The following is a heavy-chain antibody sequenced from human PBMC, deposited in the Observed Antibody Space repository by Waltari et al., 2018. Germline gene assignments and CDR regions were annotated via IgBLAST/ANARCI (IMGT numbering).Heavy chain of an antibody. D-gene: IGHD4-17*01. V-gene: IGHV4-4*09. CDR2: IYTRWDH. CDR3: AGERYGDYGRVVNYYVDY. CDR1: DGSFYSYY. J-gene: IGHJ4*02. Sequence: VRLQETGPGLVKPSETLSLTCTGPDGSFYSYYWGWIRQPAGKGLGWIGYIYTRWDHKQKPALKSRGHQSVDTSKNPFSPEVGFVAGADPAVYYCAGERYGDYGRVVNYYVDYWGQGTLVTVSS.